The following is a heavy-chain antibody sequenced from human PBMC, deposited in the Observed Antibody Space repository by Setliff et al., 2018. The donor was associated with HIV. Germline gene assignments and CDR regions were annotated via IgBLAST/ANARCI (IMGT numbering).Heavy chain of an antibody. V-gene: IGHV4-59*11. D-gene: IGHD3-10*01. CDR3: AVVRGANY. J-gene: IGHJ4*02. Sequence: PSETLSLTCTVSGGSINSHYWSWIRQSPGEGLEWIGTLNHGGTTDYNPSLKSQVPISADTSTNQFSLKLSSMTAADTAVYFCAVVRGANYWGQGTMVTVSS. CDR1: GGSINSHY. CDR2: LNHGGTT.